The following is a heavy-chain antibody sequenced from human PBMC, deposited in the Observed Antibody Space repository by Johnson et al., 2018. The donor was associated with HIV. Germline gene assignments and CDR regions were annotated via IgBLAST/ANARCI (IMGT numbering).Heavy chain of an antibody. J-gene: IGHJ3*02. D-gene: IGHD1-1*01. Sequence: QVQLVESGGGLVQPGGSLRLSCASSGFTFSSYAMSWVRHAPGKGLEWVAVISYDGSNKYYADSVKGRFSISRDNAKNSLYLQMNSLRAQDTAVYYCASRYTVDAFDIWGQGTMVTVSS. CDR3: ASRYTVDAFDI. CDR2: ISYDGSNK. V-gene: IGHV3-30-3*01. CDR1: GFTFSSYA.